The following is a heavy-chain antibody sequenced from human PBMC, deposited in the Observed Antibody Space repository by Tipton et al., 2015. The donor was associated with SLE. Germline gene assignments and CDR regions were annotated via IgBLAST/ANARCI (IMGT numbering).Heavy chain of an antibody. D-gene: IGHD4-17*01. CDR1: GFTFSSYA. CDR2: ISYDGSNK. J-gene: IGHJ3*02. V-gene: IGHV3-30-3*01. Sequence: SLRLSCAASGFTFSSYAMHWVRQAPGKGLEWVAAISYDGSNKYYADSVKGRFTISRDNSKNTLYLQMNSLRAEDTAVYYCARPLTVTTLGSDAFDIWGQGTMVTVSS. CDR3: ARPLTVTTLGSDAFDI.